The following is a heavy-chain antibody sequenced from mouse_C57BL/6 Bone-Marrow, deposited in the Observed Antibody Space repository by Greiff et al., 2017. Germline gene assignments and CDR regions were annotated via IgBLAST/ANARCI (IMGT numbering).Heavy chain of an antibody. V-gene: IGHV1-81*01. J-gene: IGHJ4*01. CDR1: GYTFTSYG. Sequence: VQLQQSGAELARPGASVKLSCKASGYTFTSYGISWVKQRTGQGLEWIGEFYPRSGNPYYNEKFKGKATLTADKSSSTAYMELRSLTSEDAAVYFCARGSWLLEMDYWGQGTSVTVAS. CDR3: ARGSWLLEMDY. D-gene: IGHD2-3*01. CDR2: FYPRSGNP.